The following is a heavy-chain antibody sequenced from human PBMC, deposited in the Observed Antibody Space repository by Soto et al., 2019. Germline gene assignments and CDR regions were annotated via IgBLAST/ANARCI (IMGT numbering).Heavy chain of an antibody. D-gene: IGHD3-10*01. CDR1: GFTFDDYG. CDR3: ARGGYDSGSYYNNWFDP. V-gene: IGHV3-20*04. J-gene: IGHJ5*02. CDR2: INWNGGST. Sequence: EVQLVESGGGVVRPGGSLRLSCAASGFTFDDYGMSWVRQAPGKGLEWVSGINWNGGSTGYADSVKGRFTISRDNAKNXXYLQRNSLRAEDTALYYCARGGYDSGSYYNNWFDPWGQGTLVTVSS.